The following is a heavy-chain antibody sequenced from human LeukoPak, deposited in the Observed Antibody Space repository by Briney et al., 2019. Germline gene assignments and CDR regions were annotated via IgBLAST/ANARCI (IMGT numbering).Heavy chain of an antibody. J-gene: IGHJ5*02. D-gene: IGHD3-10*01. CDR3: ARQGVRGVIITWGFDP. V-gene: IGHV4-34*01. CDR1: GGSISSYY. CDR2: INHSGST. Sequence: SETLSLTCTVSGGSISSYYWSWIRQPPGKGLEWMGEINHSGSTNYNPSLKSRVTISVDTSKNQFSLKLSSVTAADTAVYYCARQGVRGVIITWGFDPWGQGTLVTVSS.